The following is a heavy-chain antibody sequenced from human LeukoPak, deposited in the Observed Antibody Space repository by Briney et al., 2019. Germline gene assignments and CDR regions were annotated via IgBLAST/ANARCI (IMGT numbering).Heavy chain of an antibody. D-gene: IGHD2-15*01. V-gene: IGHV3-23*01. CDR1: GFTFSSYA. Sequence: GGSLRLSCAASGFTFSSYAMSWVRQAPGKGLEWVSAISGSGGSTYYADSVKGRFTISRDNSKNTQYLQMNSLRAEDTAVYYCAKELQYCSGGSCYYGMDVWGQGTTVTVSS. CDR2: ISGSGGST. CDR3: AKELQYCSGGSCYYGMDV. J-gene: IGHJ6*02.